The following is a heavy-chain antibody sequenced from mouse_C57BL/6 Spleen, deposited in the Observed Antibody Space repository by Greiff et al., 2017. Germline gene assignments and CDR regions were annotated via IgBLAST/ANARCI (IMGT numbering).Heavy chain of an antibody. V-gene: IGHV10-1*01. CDR1: GFSFNTYA. CDR2: IRSKSNNYAT. CDR3: VRGHYDYGYAMDY. Sequence: EVKLVESGGGLVQPKGSLKLSCAASGFSFNTYAMNWVRQAPGKGLEWVARIRSKSNNYATYYADSVKDRFTISRDDSESMLYLQMNNVKSEDTAMYSGVRGHYDYGYAMDYWGEGTSVTVSS. D-gene: IGHD2-4*01. J-gene: IGHJ4*01.